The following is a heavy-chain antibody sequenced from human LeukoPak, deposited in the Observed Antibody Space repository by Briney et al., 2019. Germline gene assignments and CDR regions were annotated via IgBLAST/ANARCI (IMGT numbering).Heavy chain of an antibody. Sequence: GGSLRLSCAASGFTFSSYWMSRVRQAPGKGLEWVANIKQDGSEKYYVDSVKGRFTISRDNAKNSLYLQMNSLRAEDTAVYYCAREGLHDAFDIWGQGTMVTVSS. CDR2: IKQDGSEK. CDR1: GFTFSSYW. D-gene: IGHD3/OR15-3a*01. V-gene: IGHV3-7*01. J-gene: IGHJ3*02. CDR3: AREGLHDAFDI.